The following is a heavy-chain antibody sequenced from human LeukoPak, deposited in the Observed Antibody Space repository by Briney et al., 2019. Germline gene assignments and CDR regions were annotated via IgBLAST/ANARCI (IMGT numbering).Heavy chain of an antibody. CDR3: ALRRAQWLGNFQH. V-gene: IGHV4-30-4*01. D-gene: IGHD6-19*01. Sequence: SETLSLTCPVSGGSISSGDYYWSWNRQPPGKAPETIRYIYYSRITYYNPSLNSRVTIPINTSKSQFSLKLRSVTAADTAVYYCALRRAQWLGNFQHWGPGTLVTVSS. CDR1: GGSISSGDYY. J-gene: IGHJ1*01. CDR2: IYYSRIT.